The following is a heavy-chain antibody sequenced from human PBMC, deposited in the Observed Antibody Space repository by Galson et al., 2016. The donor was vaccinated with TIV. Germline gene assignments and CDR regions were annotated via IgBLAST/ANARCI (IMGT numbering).Heavy chain of an antibody. Sequence: SLRLSCATSGFTFSRYGMHWVRQAPGKGLEWVAVIWYEGNNRDYADSVKGRFTISRDNSKNTLYLHMNSQRVEDTAVYYCARMFGLDSGYDAWGQGTLVTVSS. CDR2: IWYEGNNR. CDR3: ARMFGLDSGYDA. V-gene: IGHV3-33*01. D-gene: IGHD5-12*01. J-gene: IGHJ5*02. CDR1: GFTFSRYG.